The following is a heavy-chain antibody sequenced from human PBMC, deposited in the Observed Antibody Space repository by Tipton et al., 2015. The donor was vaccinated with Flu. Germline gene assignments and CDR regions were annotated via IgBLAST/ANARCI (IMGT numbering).Heavy chain of an antibody. CDR1: GVSIGSNYY. CDR2: IFRSGNT. V-gene: IGHV4-38-2*01. J-gene: IGHJ5*02. CDR3: ARRDYSNYASEPKRWFDP. Sequence: TLSLTCSVSGVSIGSNYYWGWLRQPPGKGLEWIGNIFRSGNTYHNPSLKSRVTISIDTSKNQLSLRLSSVTAADTALYYCARRDYSNYASEPKRWFDPWGQGTLVTVSS. D-gene: IGHD4-11*01.